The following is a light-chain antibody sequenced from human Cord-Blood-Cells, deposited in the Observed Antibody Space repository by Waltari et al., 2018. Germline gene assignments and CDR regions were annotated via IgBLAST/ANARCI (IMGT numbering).Light chain of an antibody. CDR3: QQYGSSLYT. CDR2: GAS. V-gene: IGKV3-20*01. CDR1: QSVSSSY. Sequence: EIVLTQSPGTLSLSPGERATLSCRASQSVSSSYLAWYQQKPGQAPRLLIYGASSRATGIPDRFSGSGSVTDFTLTISRLEPEDFAVYYYQQYGSSLYTFGQGTKLEIK. J-gene: IGKJ2*01.